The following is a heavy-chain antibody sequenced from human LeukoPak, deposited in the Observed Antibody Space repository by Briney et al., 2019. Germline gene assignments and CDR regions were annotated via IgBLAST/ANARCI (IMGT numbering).Heavy chain of an antibody. CDR1: GGTLSTHA. V-gene: IGHV1-69*11. J-gene: IGHJ3*01. D-gene: IGHD3-10*01. CDR2: IIPILSQT. Sequence: ASVKVSCRSSGGTLSTHAINWVRQAPGQGLEWMGRIIPILSQTNYALKFRGRFTMTADESTNTAYMELSSLKSEDTAVYFCAKVRGSDAFDLWGQGTMVTVSS. CDR3: AKVRGSDAFDL.